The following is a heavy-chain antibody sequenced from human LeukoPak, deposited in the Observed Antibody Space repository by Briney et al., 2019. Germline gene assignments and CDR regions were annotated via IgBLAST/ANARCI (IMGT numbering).Heavy chain of an antibody. CDR1: GFTFSSYA. J-gene: IGHJ4*02. Sequence: GGSLRLSCAASGFTFSSYAMNWVRQAPGKGLEWVSHISSANIFYSDSVQGRFTISRDNAKNSLYLQMNSLRDDDTAVYYCARDAFNGRPYLGYYFDYWGQGNLVTVSS. CDR3: ARDAFNGRPYLGYYFDY. D-gene: IGHD2-8*01. CDR2: ISSANI. V-gene: IGHV3-48*02.